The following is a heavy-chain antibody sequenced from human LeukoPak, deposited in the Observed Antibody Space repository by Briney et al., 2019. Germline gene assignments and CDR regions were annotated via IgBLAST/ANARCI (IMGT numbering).Heavy chain of an antibody. CDR2: ISGSGGST. J-gene: IGHJ4*02. CDR1: GFTFSSYA. CDR3: AKYYYDIFYFDY. V-gene: IGHV3-23*01. D-gene: IGHD3-9*01. Sequence: QAGGSLRLSCAASGFTFSSYAMSWVRQAPGKGLEWVSAISGSGGSTYYADSVKGRFTISRDNSKNTLYLQMNSLRAEDTAVYYCAKYYYDIFYFDYWGQGTLVTVSS.